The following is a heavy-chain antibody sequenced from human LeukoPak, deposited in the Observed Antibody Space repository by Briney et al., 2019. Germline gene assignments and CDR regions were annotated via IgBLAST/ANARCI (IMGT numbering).Heavy chain of an antibody. J-gene: IGHJ4*02. D-gene: IGHD3-10*01. CDR2: ISGSGGTT. Sequence: GGSLRLSCAASGFTFSSYAMSWVRQAPGKGPEWVSAISGSGGTTYYSDSVKGRFTISRDNSKNTLYLQMNSLRAEDMAVYYCAKVAHYYGSGSYYEYYFDYWGQGTLVTVSS. CDR1: GFTFSSYA. CDR3: AKVAHYYGSGSYYEYYFDY. V-gene: IGHV3-23*01.